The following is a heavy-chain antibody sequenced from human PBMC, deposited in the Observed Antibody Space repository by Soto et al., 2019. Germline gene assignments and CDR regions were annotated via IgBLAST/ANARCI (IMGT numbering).Heavy chain of an antibody. CDR3: ARHDPPDRGGSFYLPV. J-gene: IGHJ6*02. Sequence: SETLSLTCTVSGGSISSSSYYWGWIRQPPGKGLEWIGSIYYSGSTYYNPSLKSRVTISVDTSKNQFSLKLSSVTAADTAVCCCARHDPPDRGGSFYLPVWGQGTTVTVSS. CDR2: IYYSGST. CDR1: GGSISSSSYY. D-gene: IGHD2-15*01. V-gene: IGHV4-39*01.